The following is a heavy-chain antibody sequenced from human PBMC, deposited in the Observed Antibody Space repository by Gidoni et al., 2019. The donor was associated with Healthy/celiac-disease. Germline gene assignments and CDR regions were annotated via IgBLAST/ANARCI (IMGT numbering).Heavy chain of an antibody. Sequence: QVQLVQSGAEVKKPGASVKVSCKASGYTFTGYYMHWVRQAPGQGLEWMGWINPNSGGTNDAQKFQGRVTMTRDTSISTAYMELSRLRSDDTAVYYCAREGEEQLECLDYWGQGTLVTVSS. CDR2: INPNSGGT. V-gene: IGHV1-2*02. CDR3: AREGEEQLECLDY. CDR1: GYTFTGYY. D-gene: IGHD1-1*01. J-gene: IGHJ4*02.